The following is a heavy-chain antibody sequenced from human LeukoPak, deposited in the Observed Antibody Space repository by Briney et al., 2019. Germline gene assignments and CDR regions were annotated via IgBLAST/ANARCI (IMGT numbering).Heavy chain of an antibody. V-gene: IGHV3-74*01. Sequence: GALRLSCAASGFTFSSYWMHWVRQAPGKGLVWVSRINSDGSSTSYADSVKGRFTISRDNAKNTLYLQMNSLRAEDTAVYYCTTDIRQWERAYDIWGQGTMVTVSS. CDR1: GFTFSSYW. CDR3: TTDIRQWERAYDI. CDR2: INSDGSST. D-gene: IGHD1-26*01. J-gene: IGHJ3*02.